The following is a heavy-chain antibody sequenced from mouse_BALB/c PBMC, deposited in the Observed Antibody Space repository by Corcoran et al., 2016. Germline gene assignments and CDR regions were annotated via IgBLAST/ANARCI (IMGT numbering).Heavy chain of an antibody. V-gene: IGHV14-3*02. CDR1: GFNIKDTY. CDR3: ANWDWYFDV. Sequence: EVQLQQSGAELVKPGASVKLSCTASGFNIKDTYKHWGKQRPEQGLEWIGRIDPANGNNKYDPKFQGKATITADTSSNTSYLQLSSLTSEDTAVYYCANWDWYFDVWGAGTAVTVSS. CDR2: IDPANGNN. J-gene: IGHJ1*01. D-gene: IGHD4-1*01.